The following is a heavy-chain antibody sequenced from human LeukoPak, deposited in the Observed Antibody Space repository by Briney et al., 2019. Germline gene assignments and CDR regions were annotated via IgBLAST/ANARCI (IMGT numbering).Heavy chain of an antibody. CDR1: GFTFSTYA. CDR2: ISYDGSNK. V-gene: IGHV3-30*04. CDR3: ARGRGYSSSWRTFDY. Sequence: LRLSCAASGFTFSTYAIHWVRQAPGKGLEWVAVISYDGSNKFYADSVKGRFTISRDNSKNTLYLQMNSLRAEDTAVYYCARGRGYSSSWRTFDYWGQGTLVTVSS. D-gene: IGHD6-13*01. J-gene: IGHJ4*02.